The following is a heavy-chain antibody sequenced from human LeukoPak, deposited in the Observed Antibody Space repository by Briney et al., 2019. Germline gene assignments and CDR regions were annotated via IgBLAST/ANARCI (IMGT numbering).Heavy chain of an antibody. CDR3: AKDYSVAGPFYYYGMDV. CDR1: GFTVSSNY. D-gene: IGHD6-19*01. J-gene: IGHJ6*02. V-gene: IGHV3-66*01. CDR2: IYSGGST. Sequence: PGGSLRLSCAASGFTVSSNYMSWVRQAPGKGLEWVSVIYSGGSTYYADSVKGRFTISRDNSKNTLYLQMNSLRAEDTAVYYCAKDYSVAGPFYYYGMDVWGQGTTVTVSS.